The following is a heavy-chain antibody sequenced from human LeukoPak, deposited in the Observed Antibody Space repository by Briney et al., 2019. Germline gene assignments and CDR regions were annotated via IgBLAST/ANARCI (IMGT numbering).Heavy chain of an antibody. Sequence: PGGSLRLSCAASGFTFSSYWMSWVRQAPGKGLEWVGFIRSKAYGGTTEYAASVKGRFTISRDDSKSIAYLQMNSLKTEDTAVYYCTRGKVGATYAADYWGQGTLVTVSS. J-gene: IGHJ4*02. CDR1: GFTFSSYW. CDR2: IRSKAYGGTT. CDR3: TRGKVGATYAADY. D-gene: IGHD1-26*01. V-gene: IGHV3-49*04.